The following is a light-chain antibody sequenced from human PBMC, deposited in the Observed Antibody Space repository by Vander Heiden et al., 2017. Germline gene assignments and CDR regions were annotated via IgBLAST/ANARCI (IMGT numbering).Light chain of an antibody. J-gene: IGKJ5*01. CDR1: KDISNY. CDR3: QQDDNLPIT. CDR2: DAF. Sequence: DIQMTPSPSGLSASVRDRVTITCQASKDISNYLDWYQQKPGKAPKLLIYDAFNLETGIPSRFSGSGSGTDFTFTISSLQPEDFATYYCQQDDNLPITFGQGTRLEIK. V-gene: IGKV1-33*01.